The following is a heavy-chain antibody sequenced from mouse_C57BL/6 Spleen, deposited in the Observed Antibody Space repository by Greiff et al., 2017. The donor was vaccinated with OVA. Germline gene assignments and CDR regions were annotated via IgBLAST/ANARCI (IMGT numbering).Heavy chain of an antibody. D-gene: IGHD2-4*01. CDR3: ARGIYYDYDVDY. CDR1: GYTFTSYW. Sequence: QVQLQQPGAELVRPGSSVKLSCKASGYTFTSYWMDWVKQRPGQGLEWIGNIYPSDSETHYNQKFTDKATLTVDKSSSTAYMQLSSLTSEDSAVYYCARGIYYDYDVDYWGQGTTLTVSS. J-gene: IGHJ2*01. CDR2: IYPSDSET. V-gene: IGHV1-61*01.